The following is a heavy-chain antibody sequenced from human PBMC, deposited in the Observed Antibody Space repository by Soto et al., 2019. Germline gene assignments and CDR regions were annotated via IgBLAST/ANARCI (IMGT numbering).Heavy chain of an antibody. D-gene: IGHD5-12*01. CDR1: GGTFSSYA. CDR3: ATGGMATIWLRLTPRYYFDY. CDR2: IIPIFGTA. J-gene: IGHJ4*02. V-gene: IGHV1-69*12. Sequence: QVQLVQSGAEVKKPGSSVKVSCKASGGTFSSYAISWVRQAPGQGLEWMGGIIPIFGTANYAQKFQGRVTITADESTSTAYMELSSLRSEDTAVYYCATGGMATIWLRLTPRYYFDYWGQGTLVTVSS.